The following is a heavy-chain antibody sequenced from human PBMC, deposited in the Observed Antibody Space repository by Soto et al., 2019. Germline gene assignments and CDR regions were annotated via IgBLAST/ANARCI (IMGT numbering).Heavy chain of an antibody. CDR3: ARQQTTGYTDSWFDP. D-gene: IGHD5-18*01. Sequence: GSRCRRRPYRARKSQPPGKGLEWLANIFYSGSTFYNPSLASRVSVSVDTSKNEFSLKLRAVTAADTAVYYCARQQTTGYTDSWFDPWGQGTLVTVSS. J-gene: IGHJ5*02. CDR1: GSRCRRRPY. CDR2: IFYSGST. V-gene: IGHV4-39*01.